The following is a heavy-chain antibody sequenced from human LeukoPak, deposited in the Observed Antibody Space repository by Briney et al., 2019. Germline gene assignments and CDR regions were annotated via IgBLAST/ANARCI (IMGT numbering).Heavy chain of an antibody. J-gene: IGHJ4*02. D-gene: IGHD5-18*01. V-gene: IGHV3-7*01. CDR2: IKQGGSEK. CDR1: GFTFSSYW. Sequence: GVFLRLSCAASGFTFSSYWMSWVRQAPGKGLEWVANIKQGGSEKYYVDSVKGRFTISRDNAKNSLYLQMNSLRAEDTAVYYCARGIDSYGSDYWGQGTLVTVSS. CDR3: ARGIDSYGSDY.